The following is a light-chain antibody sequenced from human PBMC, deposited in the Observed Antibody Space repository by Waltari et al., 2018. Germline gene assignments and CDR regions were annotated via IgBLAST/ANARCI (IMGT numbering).Light chain of an antibody. CDR2: KAS. CDR3: QRYDDYPPT. J-gene: IGKJ4*01. CDR1: QSISHW. V-gene: IGKV1-5*03. Sequence: DIQMTQSPSTLSASVGDRVTITCRASQSISHWLAWYQQKPGKAPKLLIAKASSLEKEVPSRFSGRGSGTEFTLTSTNLQPDDFATFYGQRYDDYPPTFGGGTKVEIK.